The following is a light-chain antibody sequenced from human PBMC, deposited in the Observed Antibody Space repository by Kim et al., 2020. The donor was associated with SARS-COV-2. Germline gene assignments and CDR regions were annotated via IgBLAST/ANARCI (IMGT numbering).Light chain of an antibody. Sequence: SPGETATLSCRASKSVGSSLAWYQQNPGQAPRLLIYDSSTRATGIPARFSGTGSGTDFTLTIISLEPEDFAVYYCQQRSNWPPITFGQGTRLEIK. J-gene: IGKJ5*01. V-gene: IGKV3-11*01. CDR2: DSS. CDR1: KSVGSS. CDR3: QQRSNWPPIT.